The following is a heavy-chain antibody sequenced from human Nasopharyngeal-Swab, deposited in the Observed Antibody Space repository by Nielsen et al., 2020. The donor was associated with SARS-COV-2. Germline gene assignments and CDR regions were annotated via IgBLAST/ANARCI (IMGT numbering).Heavy chain of an antibody. J-gene: IGHJ4*02. CDR3: ARANSGSYFDY. V-gene: IGHV4-59*12. D-gene: IGHD1-26*01. Sequence: WIRQPPGKGLEWIGYIYYSTNTNYNPSRSTSYNPFLKSRVTISVDTSKNQFSLKLSSVTAADTAVYYCARANSGSYFDYWGQGTLVTVSS. CDR2: IYYSTNT.